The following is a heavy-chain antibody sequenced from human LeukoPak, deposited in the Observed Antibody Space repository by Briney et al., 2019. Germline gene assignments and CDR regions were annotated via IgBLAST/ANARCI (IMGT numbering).Heavy chain of an antibody. Sequence: SETLSLTCTVSGGSISSSSYYWGWIRQPPGKGLEWIGSIYYSGSTYYNPSLKSRVTMSVDTSKNQFSLKLSSVTAADTAVYYCARESEWELGGGDYWGQGTLVTVSS. CDR3: ARESEWELGGGDY. CDR1: GGSISSSSYY. CDR2: IYYSGST. V-gene: IGHV4-39*07. D-gene: IGHD1-26*01. J-gene: IGHJ4*02.